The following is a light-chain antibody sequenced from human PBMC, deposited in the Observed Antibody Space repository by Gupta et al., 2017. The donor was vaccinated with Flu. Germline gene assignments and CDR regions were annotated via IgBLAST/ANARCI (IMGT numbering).Light chain of an antibody. J-gene: IGLJ3*02. V-gene: IGLV2-14*04. CDR2: DVT. CDR1: SRQMRGYNY. CDR3: SSYTSSSTLLV. Sequence: IAISCSGPSRQMRGYNYVSWFQQHPGKAPKLLIYDVTYRPSGVSDRFSGSKSGNTASLTISGLQAEDEADYHGSSYTSSSTLLVFGGGTKLTVL.